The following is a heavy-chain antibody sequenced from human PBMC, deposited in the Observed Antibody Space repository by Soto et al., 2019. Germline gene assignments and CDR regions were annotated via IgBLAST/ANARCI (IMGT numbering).Heavy chain of an antibody. CDR1: GGSISSYY. D-gene: IGHD2-8*01. Sequence: SETLSLTCTVSGGSISSYYWSWIRQPPGKGLEWIGYIYYSGSTNHNPSLKSRVTISVDTSKNQFSLKLSSVTAADTAVYYCARDLGCTNGVCYRGWFDPWGQGTLVTVSS. CDR2: IYYSGST. CDR3: ARDLGCTNGVCYRGWFDP. V-gene: IGHV4-59*01. J-gene: IGHJ5*02.